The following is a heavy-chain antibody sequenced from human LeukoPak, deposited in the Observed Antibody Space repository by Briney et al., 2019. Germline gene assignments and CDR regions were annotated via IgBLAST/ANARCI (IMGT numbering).Heavy chain of an antibody. V-gene: IGHV1-2*02. CDR2: INPNSGGT. D-gene: IGHD2-21*02. CDR3: ARARGLVVVTAGY. Sequence: WASVTVSCTASGYTFTGYYMHWVRQAPGQGLEWMGWINPNSGGTNYAQKFQGRVTMTRDTSISTAYMELSRLRSDDTAVYYCARARGLVVVTAGYWGQGTLVTVSS. J-gene: IGHJ4*02. CDR1: GYTFTGYY.